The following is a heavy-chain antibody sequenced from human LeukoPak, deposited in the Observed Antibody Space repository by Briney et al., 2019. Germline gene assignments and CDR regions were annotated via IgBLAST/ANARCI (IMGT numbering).Heavy chain of an antibody. CDR2: ISGSGGTT. CDR3: AKSSGYSDYAWFDP. Sequence: GGSLRFSCAASGFTFNNYAMNWVRQAPGKGLEWVSLISGSGGTTYYADSVKGRFTTSRDKSNNTLFLQMNSLRADDTALYYCAKSSGYSDYAWFDPWGQGTLVTVSS. J-gene: IGHJ5*02. CDR1: GFTFNNYA. D-gene: IGHD5-12*01. V-gene: IGHV3-23*01.